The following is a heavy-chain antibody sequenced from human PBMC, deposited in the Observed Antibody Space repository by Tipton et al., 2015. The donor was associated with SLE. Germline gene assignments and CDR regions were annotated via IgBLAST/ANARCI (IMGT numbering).Heavy chain of an antibody. CDR1: GGSISSTNYY. CDR3: ARLSAYYRVFDL. J-gene: IGHJ4*02. Sequence: LRLSCTVSGGSISSTNYYWNWIRQPAGKGLEWIGRMFAGGGTDYNPSLKSRVTISVDTSKNQFSLRLSSVTAADTAVYYCARLSAYYRVFDLWGQGTQVTVAS. D-gene: IGHD3-3*01. CDR2: MFAGGGT. V-gene: IGHV4-61*02.